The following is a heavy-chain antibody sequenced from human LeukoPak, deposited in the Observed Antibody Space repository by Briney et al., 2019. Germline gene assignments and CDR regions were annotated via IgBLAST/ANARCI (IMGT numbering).Heavy chain of an antibody. Sequence: GGSLRLSCAASGFTFSSYWMSWVRQAPGKGLEWVANIKQDGSEKYYVDSVKGRLTISRDNAKNSLYLQMNSLRAEDTAVHYCARDLVPVVPAATSWGQGTLVTVSS. CDR1: GFTFSSYW. CDR2: IKQDGSEK. J-gene: IGHJ4*02. V-gene: IGHV3-7*03. CDR3: ARDLVPVVPAATS. D-gene: IGHD2-2*01.